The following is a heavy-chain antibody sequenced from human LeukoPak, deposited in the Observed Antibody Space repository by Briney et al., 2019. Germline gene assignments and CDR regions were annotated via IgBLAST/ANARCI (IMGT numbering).Heavy chain of an antibody. J-gene: IGHJ4*02. CDR2: LNPNSGGT. V-gene: IGHV1-2*02. CDR3: GYGDYERFDY. Sequence: ASVKVSCKASGYTFTGYYMHWVRQAPGQGLEWMGWLNPNSGGTKYAQKFQGRVTMTRDTSISTAYMELSRLRSDDTAVYYCGYGDYERFDYWGQGTLVTASS. D-gene: IGHD4-17*01. CDR1: GYTFTGYY.